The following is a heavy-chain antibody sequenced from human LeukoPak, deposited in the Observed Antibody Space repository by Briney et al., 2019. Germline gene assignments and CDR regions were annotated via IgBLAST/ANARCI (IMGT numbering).Heavy chain of an antibody. CDR3: ARDKDRWELLNWFDP. D-gene: IGHD2-15*01. Sequence: PGGSLRLSCAASGFTFSSYWMHWVRQAPGKGLVWVSRINSDGSSTSYADSVKGRFTISRDNAKNTLYLQMNSLRAEDTAVYYCARDKDRWELLNWFDPWGQGTLVTVSS. CDR2: INSDGSST. J-gene: IGHJ5*02. V-gene: IGHV3-74*01. CDR1: GFTFSSYW.